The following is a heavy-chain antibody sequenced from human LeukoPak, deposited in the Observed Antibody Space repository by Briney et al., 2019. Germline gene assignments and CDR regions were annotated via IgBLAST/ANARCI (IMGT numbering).Heavy chain of an antibody. V-gene: IGHV3-7*01. CDR2: IKQDGSEK. CDR1: GFTFSSYW. Sequence: GGSLRLSCAASGFTFSSYWMSWVRQAPGKGLEWVANIKQDGSEKYYVDSVKDRFTISRDNAKNSLYLQMNSLRAEDTAVYYCARDDSSSSFDYWGQGTLVTVSS. J-gene: IGHJ4*02. D-gene: IGHD6-6*01. CDR3: ARDDSSSSFDY.